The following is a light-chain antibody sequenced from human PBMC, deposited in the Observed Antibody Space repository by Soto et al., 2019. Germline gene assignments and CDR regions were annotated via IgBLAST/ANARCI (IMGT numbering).Light chain of an antibody. J-gene: IGKJ5*01. CDR2: DAS. V-gene: IGKV1-5*01. CDR3: QQYQTYAT. CDR1: QSISSW. Sequence: DIQMTQSPSTLSASVGDRVTITCRASQSISSWLAWYQQKPGKAPKALIYDASRLGSGVPSRFSGSGSGTEFTLTISSLQPDDFATYYCQQYQTYATFGQGTRLEIK.